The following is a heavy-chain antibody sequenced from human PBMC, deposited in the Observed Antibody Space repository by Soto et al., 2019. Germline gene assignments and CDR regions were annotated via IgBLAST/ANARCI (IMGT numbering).Heavy chain of an antibody. CDR3: ARDHGGGAWGY. Sequence: EVQLVESGGGLVQPGGSLRLSCAASGFTVSSNYMSWVRHAPGKGLEWVSVIYSGGSTYYADSVKGRFTISRDNSKNTLDVRMISLRAEDTAVYDCARDHGGGAWGYWGQGTLVTVSS. CDR2: IYSGGST. D-gene: IGHD3-16*01. J-gene: IGHJ4*02. V-gene: IGHV3-66*01. CDR1: GFTVSSNY.